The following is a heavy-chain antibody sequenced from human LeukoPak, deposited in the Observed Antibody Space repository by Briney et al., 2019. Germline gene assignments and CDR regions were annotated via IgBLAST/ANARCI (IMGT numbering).Heavy chain of an antibody. CDR2: ISDSSTTI. J-gene: IGHJ6*03. D-gene: IGHD3-3*01. CDR1: GFTFSTFS. V-gene: IGHV3-48*01. Sequence: GGSLRLSCAASGFTFSTFSMNWVRQAPGKGLEWVSYISDSSTTIYYSDSVKGRFTISRDNAKNSLYLQMNSLRAEDTAVYYCAKAPRFGDHATEYYYYYMDVWGKGTTVTVSS. CDR3: AKAPRFGDHATEYYYYYMDV.